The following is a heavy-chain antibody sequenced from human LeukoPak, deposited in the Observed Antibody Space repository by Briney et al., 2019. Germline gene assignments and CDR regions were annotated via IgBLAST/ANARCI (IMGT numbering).Heavy chain of an antibody. CDR1: GFTFRNYW. V-gene: IGHV3-7*01. D-gene: IGHD1-26*01. Sequence: PGGSLRLSCAGSGFTFRNYWMNWVRQARGKGLEWVANIKEDGSEKYYVVSVKGRFTVSRDNAKNSLYLQINRLRADDTAVYYCARGGPTVGTDYWGQGTLVTVSS. J-gene: IGHJ4*02. CDR2: IKEDGSEK. CDR3: ARGGPTVGTDY.